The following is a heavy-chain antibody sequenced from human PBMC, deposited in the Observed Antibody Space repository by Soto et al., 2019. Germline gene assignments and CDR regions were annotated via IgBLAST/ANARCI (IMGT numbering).Heavy chain of an antibody. V-gene: IGHV1-18*01. J-gene: IGHJ4*02. Sequence: GASVKVSCKASGYTFTSYGISWVRQAPGQGLEWMGWISAYNGNTNYAQKLQGRVTMTEDTSTDTAYMELSSLRSEDTAVYYCATGPLQAAAAFDYWGQGTLVTVSS. D-gene: IGHD6-13*01. CDR3: ATGPLQAAAAFDY. CDR1: GYTFTSYG. CDR2: ISAYNGNT.